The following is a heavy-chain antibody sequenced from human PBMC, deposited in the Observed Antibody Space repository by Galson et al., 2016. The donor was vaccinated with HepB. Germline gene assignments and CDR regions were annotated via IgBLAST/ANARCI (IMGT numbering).Heavy chain of an antibody. J-gene: IGHJ5*02. CDR2: INAGNGNT. Sequence: SVKVSCKASGHTFTTYAMHWVRQAPGQRLEWMGWINAGNGNTKYSQKFQGRVTITRDTSASIAYMELSSLRSEDTAVYYWARGYGDYAYNWFDPWGPGTLVTVAS. V-gene: IGHV1-3*01. CDR3: ARGYGDYAYNWFDP. D-gene: IGHD4-17*01. CDR1: GHTFTTYA.